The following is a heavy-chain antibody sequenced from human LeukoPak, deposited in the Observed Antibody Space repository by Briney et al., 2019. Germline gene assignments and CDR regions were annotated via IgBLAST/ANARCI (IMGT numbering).Heavy chain of an antibody. J-gene: IGHJ3*02. Sequence: SETLSLTCTVSGGSISSYYWSWIRQPAGKGLEWIGRIYTSGSTNYNPSLKSRVTMSVDTSKNRFSLKLSSVTAADTAVYYCATPYYYDSSGYWGDAFDIWGQGTMVTASS. D-gene: IGHD3-22*01. V-gene: IGHV4-4*07. CDR1: GGSISSYY. CDR3: ATPYYYDSSGYWGDAFDI. CDR2: IYTSGST.